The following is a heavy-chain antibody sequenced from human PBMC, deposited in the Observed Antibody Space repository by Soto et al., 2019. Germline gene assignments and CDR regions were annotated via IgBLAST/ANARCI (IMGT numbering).Heavy chain of an antibody. J-gene: IGHJ3*01. CDR2: ISAYNGNT. CDR1: GYTFTSYG. D-gene: IGHD2-2*01. CDR3: ARDIVVVPAAAQDAFDY. Sequence: ASVKVSCKASGYTFTSYGISWVRQAPGQGLEWMGWISAYNGNTNYAQKLQGRVTMTTDTSTSTAYMELRSLRSDDTAGYYCARDIVVVPAAAQDAFDYWGQGTMVTVSS. V-gene: IGHV1-18*01.